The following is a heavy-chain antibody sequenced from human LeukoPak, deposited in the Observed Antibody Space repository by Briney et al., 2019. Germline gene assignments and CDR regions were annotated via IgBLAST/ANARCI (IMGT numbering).Heavy chain of an antibody. J-gene: IGHJ4*02. V-gene: IGHV4-59*01. D-gene: IGHD2-15*01. CDR2: IYYSGST. Sequence: SETLSLTCTVSGGSISSYYWSWIRQPPGKGLEWIGYIYYSGSTNYNPSLKSRVTISVYTSKNQFSLKLSSVTAANTAVYYCARDGGYCSGGSCYSGFDYWGQGTLVTVSS. CDR3: ARDGGYCSGGSCYSGFDY. CDR1: GGSISSYY.